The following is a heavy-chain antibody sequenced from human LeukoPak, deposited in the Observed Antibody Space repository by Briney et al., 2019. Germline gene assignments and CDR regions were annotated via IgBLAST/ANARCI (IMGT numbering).Heavy chain of an antibody. J-gene: IGHJ4*02. V-gene: IGHV4-39*07. D-gene: IGHD6-13*01. Sequence: ASETLSLTCTVSGGSISSSSYYWSWIRQPPGKGLEWIGEINHSGSTNYNPSLKSRVTISVDTSKNQFSLKLSSVTAADTAVYYCARRSIAAAGTFGYWGQGTLVTISS. CDR1: GGSISSSSYY. CDR2: INHSGST. CDR3: ARRSIAAAGTFGY.